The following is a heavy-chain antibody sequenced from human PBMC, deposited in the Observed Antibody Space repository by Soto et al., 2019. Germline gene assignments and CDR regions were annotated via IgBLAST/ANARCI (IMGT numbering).Heavy chain of an antibody. CDR2: INHSGST. D-gene: IGHD6-13*01. Sequence: QVQLQQWGAGLLKPSETLSLTCAVYGGSFSGYYWSWIRQPPGKGLEWIGEINHSGSTNYNPSLKSRVPLSVDTSKNQFSLKLSSVTAADTAVYYCASHHSSSWRLNCFDPWGQGTLVTVSS. V-gene: IGHV4-34*01. J-gene: IGHJ5*02. CDR3: ASHHSSSWRLNCFDP. CDR1: GGSFSGYY.